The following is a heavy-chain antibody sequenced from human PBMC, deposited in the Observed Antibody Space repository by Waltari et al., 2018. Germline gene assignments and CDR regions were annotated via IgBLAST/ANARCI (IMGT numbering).Heavy chain of an antibody. J-gene: IGHJ4*02. CDR3: AGIEMATIYY. D-gene: IGHD5-12*01. V-gene: IGHV3-21*01. CDR2: ISSSSSYI. CDR1: AFTFRRYS. Sequence: EVQLVESGGGLVKPGGSLSLSCEASAFTFRRYSMNWVRQAPGQGLEWVSSISSSSSYIYYADSVKCRFTISRDNAKNSLYLQMNSLRAEDTAVYYCAGIEMATIYYWGQGTLVTVSS.